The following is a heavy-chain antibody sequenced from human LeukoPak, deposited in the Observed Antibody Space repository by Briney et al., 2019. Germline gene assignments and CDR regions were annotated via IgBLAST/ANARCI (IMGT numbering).Heavy chain of an antibody. CDR2: IRYDGSNK. CDR1: GFTFSSYG. CDR3: AKSRLSSRVISDFDY. D-gene: IGHD6-13*01. Sequence: GGSLRLSCAASGFTFSSYGMHWVRQAPGKGLEWVAFIRYDGSNKYYADSVKGRFTISRDNSKNTLYLQMNSLRAEDAAVYYCAKSRLSSRVISDFDYWGQGTLVTVSS. J-gene: IGHJ4*02. V-gene: IGHV3-30*02.